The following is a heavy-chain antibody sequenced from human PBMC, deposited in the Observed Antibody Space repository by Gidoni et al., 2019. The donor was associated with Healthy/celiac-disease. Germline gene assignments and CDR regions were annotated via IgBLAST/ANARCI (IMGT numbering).Heavy chain of an antibody. D-gene: IGHD3-22*01. J-gene: IGHJ4*02. CDR1: GGSISSGSYY. V-gene: IGHV4-61*02. Sequence: QVQLQESGPGLVKPSQTLSLTCTVSGGSISSGSYYWSWIRQPAGKGLEWIGRIYTSGSTNYNPSLKSRVTISVDTSKNQFSLKLSSVTAADTAVYYCATESNYYDSSGYYRRPFDYWGQGTLVTVSS. CDR3: ATESNYYDSSGYYRRPFDY. CDR2: IYTSGST.